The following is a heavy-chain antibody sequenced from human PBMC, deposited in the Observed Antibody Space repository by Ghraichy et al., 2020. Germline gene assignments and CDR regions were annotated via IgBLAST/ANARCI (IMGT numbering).Heavy chain of an antibody. D-gene: IGHD2-2*01. CDR2: INSNSGDT. CDR1: GYTFTTYY. Sequence: ASVKVSCKASGYTFTTYYIHWVRQAPGQGLEWMGRINSNSGDTFYAQNFQGRVTMTRDTSITTAYMELSSLRSDDTAIYFCAREEPYSTTWYFDYWGQGTLVTVSS. CDR3: AREEPYSTTWYFDY. J-gene: IGHJ4*02. V-gene: IGHV1-2*06.